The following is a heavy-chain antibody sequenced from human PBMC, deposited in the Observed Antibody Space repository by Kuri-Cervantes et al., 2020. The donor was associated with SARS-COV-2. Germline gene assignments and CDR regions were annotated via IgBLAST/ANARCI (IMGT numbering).Heavy chain of an antibody. CDR1: GGSISSHS. CDR3: AKGVVNFDY. CDR2: IHRSGST. V-gene: IGHV4-59*11. J-gene: IGHJ4*02. Sequence: GSLRLSCTVSGGSISSHSWTWIRQPPGKGLEWIGFIHRSGSTNYNPSLKSRVTMSVDTSKNQFSLKLSSVTAADTAVYYCAKGVVNFDYWGQGTLVTVSS. D-gene: IGHD2-2*01.